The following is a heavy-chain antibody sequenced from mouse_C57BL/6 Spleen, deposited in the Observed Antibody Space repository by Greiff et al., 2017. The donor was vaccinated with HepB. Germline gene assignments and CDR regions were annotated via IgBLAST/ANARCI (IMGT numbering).Heavy chain of an antibody. Sequence: DVMLVESGGGLVQPGGSLKLSCAASGFTFSSYGMSWVRQTPDKRLELVATINSNGGSTYYPDSVKGRFTISRDNAKHTLYLQMSSLKSEDTAMYYCARMARTINWGQGTTLTVSS. CDR1: GFTFSSYG. CDR3: ARMARTIN. J-gene: IGHJ2*01. V-gene: IGHV5-6-3*01. CDR2: INSNGGST.